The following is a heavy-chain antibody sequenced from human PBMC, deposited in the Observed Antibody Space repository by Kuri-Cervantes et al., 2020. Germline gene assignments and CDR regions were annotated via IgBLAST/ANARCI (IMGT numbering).Heavy chain of an antibody. D-gene: IGHD2-15*01. Sequence: GESLKISCAASGFTFSRDWMSWVRQAPGKGLEWVANIKQDGSEKYYVDSVKGRFTISRDNSKNTLYLQMNSLRAEDTAVYYCARDPYCSGGNCYSVYWGQGTLVTVSS. V-gene: IGHV3-7*01. CDR1: GFTFSRDW. J-gene: IGHJ4*02. CDR3: ARDPYCSGGNCYSVY. CDR2: IKQDGSEK.